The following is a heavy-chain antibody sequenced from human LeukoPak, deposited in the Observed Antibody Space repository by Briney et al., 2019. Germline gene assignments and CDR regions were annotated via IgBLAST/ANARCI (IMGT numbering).Heavy chain of an antibody. J-gene: IGHJ3*02. CDR3: ASFVGATLAFDI. CDR1: GGSISSSSYY. CDR2: IYYSGST. V-gene: IGHV4-39*07. D-gene: IGHD1-26*01. Sequence: PSETLSLTCTVSGGSISSSSYYWGWIRQPPGKGLEWIGSIYYSGSTYYNPSLKSRVTISVDTSKNQFSLKLSSVTAADTAVYYCASFVGATLAFDIWGQGTMVTVSS.